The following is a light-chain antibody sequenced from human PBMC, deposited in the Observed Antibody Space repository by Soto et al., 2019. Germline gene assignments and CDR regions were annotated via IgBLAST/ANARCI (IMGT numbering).Light chain of an antibody. J-gene: IGLJ1*01. CDR1: SSDVGGYNY. CDR2: EVS. CDR3: SSYTSSSTYV. V-gene: IGLV2-14*01. Sequence: QSVLTPPASVSGSPGLSLTISCTGTSSDVGGYNYVSWYQQHPGKAPKLMIYEVSNRPSGVSNRFSGSKSGNTASLTISGLQAEDEADYYGSSYTSSSTYVFGTGTKVTVL.